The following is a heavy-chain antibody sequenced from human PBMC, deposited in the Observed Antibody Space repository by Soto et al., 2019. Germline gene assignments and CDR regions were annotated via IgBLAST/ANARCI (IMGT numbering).Heavy chain of an antibody. CDR2: INPHSGDT. CDR1: GYTFTGHY. J-gene: IGHJ4*02. Sequence: QAQLVQSGAEVKKPGASVKVSCKASGYTFTGHYVHWVRQAPGQGLEWMGWINPHSGDTKYAQKVQGRVTMTRETSFSTAYMELTRLRSDATAVYYCARDVYSVEFWGQGTLVTVSS. D-gene: IGHD2-8*01. V-gene: IGHV1-2*02. CDR3: ARDVYSVEF.